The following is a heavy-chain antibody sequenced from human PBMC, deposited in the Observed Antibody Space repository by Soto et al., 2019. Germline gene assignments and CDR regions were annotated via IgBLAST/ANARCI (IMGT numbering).Heavy chain of an antibody. D-gene: IGHD3-22*01. CDR3: ASTKYDSSAYYYWYFGL. CDR1: EYTFRNYA. CDR2: IIPIFGTA. J-gene: IGHJ2*01. V-gene: IGHV1-69*06. Sequence: SVKVSCKASEYTFRNYAISWVRQAPGQGLEWMGGIIPIFGTANYAQKFQGRVTITADTSANTVYLELSSLRSEDTAVYYCASTKYDSSAYYYWYFGLWCCGTMFTVSS.